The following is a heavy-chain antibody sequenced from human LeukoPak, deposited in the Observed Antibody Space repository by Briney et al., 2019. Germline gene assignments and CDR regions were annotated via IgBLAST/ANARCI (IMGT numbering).Heavy chain of an antibody. Sequence: GGSLRLSCTASGFPFIEYSMNWVRQAPGKGLEWISYIGIDSGNTKYADSVRGRFTISADKAKNSLYLQMNSLRVEDTAVYYCARDHDYAFDNWGQGTLVSVSS. V-gene: IGHV3-48*01. J-gene: IGHJ4*02. CDR1: GFPFIEYS. CDR2: IGIDSGNT. D-gene: IGHD4-17*01. CDR3: ARDHDYAFDN.